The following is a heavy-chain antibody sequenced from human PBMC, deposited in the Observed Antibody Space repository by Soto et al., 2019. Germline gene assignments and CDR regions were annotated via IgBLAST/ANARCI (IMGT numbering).Heavy chain of an antibody. Sequence: QVQLVHSGAEVKKPGSSVKVSCKASGGTFSSYTISWVRQAPGQGLEWMGRIIPILGIANYAQKFQGRVTITADKSTSTAYMELSSLRSEDTAVYYCASAPYSSGSNWFDPWGQGTLVTVSS. CDR3: ASAPYSSGSNWFDP. V-gene: IGHV1-69*02. CDR2: IIPILGIA. CDR1: GGTFSSYT. J-gene: IGHJ5*02. D-gene: IGHD6-19*01.